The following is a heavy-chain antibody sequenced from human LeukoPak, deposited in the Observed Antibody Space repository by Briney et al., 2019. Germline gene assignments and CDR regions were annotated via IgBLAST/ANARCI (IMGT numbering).Heavy chain of an antibody. D-gene: IGHD3-16*01. CDR2: INPSGGST. CDR3: ARTRSGGDDAFDI. V-gene: IGHV1-46*01. CDR1: GYTFTSYY. Sequence: ASVKVSCKASGYTFTSYYMHWVRQAPGQGLEWMGIINPSGGSTSYAQKFQGRVTMTRDTSTSTVYMELSSLRSEDTAVYCCARTRSGGDDAFDIWGQGTMVTVSS. J-gene: IGHJ3*02.